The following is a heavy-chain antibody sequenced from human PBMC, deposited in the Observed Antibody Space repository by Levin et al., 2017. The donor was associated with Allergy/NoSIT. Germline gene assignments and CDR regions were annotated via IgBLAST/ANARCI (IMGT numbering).Heavy chain of an antibody. J-gene: IGHJ4*02. CDR3: ARGQFRTLNFDY. CDR1: GFIFNNYW. D-gene: IGHD1-1*01. CDR2: VKEDGSEK. V-gene: IGHV3-7*01. Sequence: GESLKISCAASGFIFNNYWMSWVRQTPGKGLEWVASVKEDGSEKYYVESLKGRFTISRDNAKNFLYLQMNSLRGEDTAVYYCARGQFRTLNFDYWGQGTLVTVSS.